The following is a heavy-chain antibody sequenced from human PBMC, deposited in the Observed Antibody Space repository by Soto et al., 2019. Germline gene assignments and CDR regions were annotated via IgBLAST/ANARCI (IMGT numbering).Heavy chain of an antibody. CDR1: GFSLSNSG. J-gene: IGHJ4*02. Sequence: PGGSPRLSCLASGFSLSNSGMFWVRQAPGKGLEWISYISRSHSAIYYADSVKGRFTMSRDNAKNSIFLQMNSLTDEDRAVYYCATESPNGYIPSYIETRGQGVPVTVPS. CDR2: ISRSHSAI. V-gene: IGHV3-48*02. D-gene: IGHD5-12*01. CDR3: ATESPNGYIPSYIET.